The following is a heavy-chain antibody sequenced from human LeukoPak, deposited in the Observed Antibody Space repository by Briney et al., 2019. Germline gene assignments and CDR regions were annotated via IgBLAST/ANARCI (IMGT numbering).Heavy chain of an antibody. Sequence: SETLSLTCTVSGGSITSSSYYWGWIRQPPGKGLEWIGSIYYSGSTYYNPSLKSRVTISVDTSKNQFSLRLSSVTAADTAVYYCARELKGQLRSYYYYHMDVWGKGTTVTVSS. D-gene: IGHD2-2*01. CDR3: ARELKGQLRSYYYYHMDV. CDR2: IYYSGST. J-gene: IGHJ6*03. CDR1: GGSITSSSYY. V-gene: IGHV4-39*07.